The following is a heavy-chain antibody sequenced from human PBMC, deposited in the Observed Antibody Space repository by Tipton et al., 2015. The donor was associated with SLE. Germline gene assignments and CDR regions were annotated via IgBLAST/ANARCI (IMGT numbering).Heavy chain of an antibody. CDR3: ARDLSSAYYYADYFDY. CDR1: GGSLSSSSYY. Sequence: TLSLTCTVSGGSLSSSSYYWGWIRQPPGKGLEWIGSIYYSGSTYYNPSLKSRVTISVDTSKNQFSLKLSSVTAADTAVYYCARDLSSAYYYADYFDYWGQGTLVTVAS. D-gene: IGHD3-22*01. V-gene: IGHV4-39*07. J-gene: IGHJ4*02. CDR2: IYYSGST.